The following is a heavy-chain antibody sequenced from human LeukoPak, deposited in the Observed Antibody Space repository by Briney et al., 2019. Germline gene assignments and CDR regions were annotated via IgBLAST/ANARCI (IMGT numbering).Heavy chain of an antibody. CDR2: INPNSANT. D-gene: IGHD4-17*01. CDR1: GYTFTDYD. CDR3: ARGDFGETNTAFDI. J-gene: IGHJ3*02. Sequence: ASVKVSCKTSGYTFTDYDILWVRQAPGQGLEWMGWINPNSANTNYAQKLQGRVTFTRDTSLGIVYMELSGLTSEDAAVYFCARGDFGETNTAFDIWGQGTLVAVSS. V-gene: IGHV1-8*03.